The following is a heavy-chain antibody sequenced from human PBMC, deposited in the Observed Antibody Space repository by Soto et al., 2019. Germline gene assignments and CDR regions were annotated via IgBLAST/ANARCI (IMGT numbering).Heavy chain of an antibody. CDR2: VSTYSEHT. J-gene: IGHJ4*02. Sequence: QLVQSGDEVKKPGASVKVSCRASGYIFNSVGISWLRQVPGQGLEWMGWVSTYSEHTKSVQKFQDRVTLTADTSTSTAYMELRSLRSDDTAVYYCARDLNWNNVLVFDSWGQGTLVTVSS. CDR1: GYIFNSVG. CDR3: ARDLNWNNVLVFDS. D-gene: IGHD1-20*01. V-gene: IGHV1-18*04.